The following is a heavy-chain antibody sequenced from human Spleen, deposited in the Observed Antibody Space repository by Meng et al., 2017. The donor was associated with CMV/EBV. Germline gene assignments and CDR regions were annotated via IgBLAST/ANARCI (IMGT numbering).Heavy chain of an antibody. D-gene: IGHD2-2*02. CDR1: GSSVSSGSYH. J-gene: IGHJ5*02. CDR2: IYYNGNT. CDR3: AREGDIVVVPAAIVGFDP. Sequence: SETLSLTCSVSGSSVSSGSYHWSWIRQPPGKGLEWIGYIYYNGNTKYNSSLESRVTISVDTSKNQFSLKLSSVTAADTAVYYCAREGDIVVVPAAIVGFDPWGQGTLVTVSS. V-gene: IGHV4-61*01.